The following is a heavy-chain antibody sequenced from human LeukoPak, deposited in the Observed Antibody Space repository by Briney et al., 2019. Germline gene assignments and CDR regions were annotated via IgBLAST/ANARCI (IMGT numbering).Heavy chain of an antibody. CDR2: IYQGGST. J-gene: IGHJ2*01. V-gene: IGHV3-53*01. Sequence: GGSLRLSCAVSTFTVASNYMSWVRQTPGKGLVWVSDIYQGGSTYYSDSVKGRFTISRDNSKNTVFLQMSSLRAEDTAIYYCAKGLVTTYWYFDLWGRGTLVTVSS. D-gene: IGHD3-9*01. CDR3: AKGLVTTYWYFDL. CDR1: TFTVASNY.